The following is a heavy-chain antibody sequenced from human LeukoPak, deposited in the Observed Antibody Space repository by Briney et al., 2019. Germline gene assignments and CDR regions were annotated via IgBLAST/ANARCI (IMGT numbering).Heavy chain of an antibody. V-gene: IGHV3-30*18. Sequence: GGSLRLSCAASGFTFSSYGMHWVRQAPGKGLEWVAVISYDGSNKYYADSVKGRFTISRDNSKNTLYLQMNSLRAEDTAVYYCAKDLRLTRYYFDYWGQGTLVTVSS. CDR2: ISYDGSNK. CDR1: GFTFSSYG. J-gene: IGHJ4*02. D-gene: IGHD2-21*02. CDR3: AKDLRLTRYYFDY.